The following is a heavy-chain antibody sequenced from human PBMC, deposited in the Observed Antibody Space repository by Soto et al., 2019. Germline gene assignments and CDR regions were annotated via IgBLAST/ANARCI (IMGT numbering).Heavy chain of an antibody. J-gene: IGHJ4*02. CDR3: ARQGNGAAGFDF. Sequence: PGESLKISCKGSGYSFSSHWIGWVRQMPGKGLDWMGIIYPGDSDTRYSPSFLGHVTLSADKSINTAYLQWSSLKASDTAMYYCARQGNGAAGFDFLGQGALVTVSS. D-gene: IGHD4-17*01. V-gene: IGHV5-51*01. CDR2: IYPGDSDT. CDR1: GYSFSSHW.